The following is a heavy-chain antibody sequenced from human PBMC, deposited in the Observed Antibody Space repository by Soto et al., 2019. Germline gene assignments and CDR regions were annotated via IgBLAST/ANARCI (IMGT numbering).Heavy chain of an antibody. V-gene: IGHV3-33*08. Sequence: GGSLRLSCAASGFTFSSYGMHWVRQAPGKGLEWVAVIWYDGSNKYYADSVKGRFTISRDNSKNTLYLQMNSLRAEDTAVYYCARDGDKLGTLYYFDYWVQGTLGTVSS. J-gene: IGHJ4*02. D-gene: IGHD7-27*01. CDR2: IWYDGSNK. CDR3: ARDGDKLGTLYYFDY. CDR1: GFTFSSYG.